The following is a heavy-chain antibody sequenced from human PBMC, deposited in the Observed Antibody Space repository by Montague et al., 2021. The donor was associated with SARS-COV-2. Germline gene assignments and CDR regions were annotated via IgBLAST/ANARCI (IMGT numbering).Heavy chain of an antibody. Sequence: SETLSLTCNVSGGSIRNYYWSWIRQPPGKGLEWIGYIYYSGSTNYNPSLKSRVTISVDTSKNQFSLKLSSVTAADTAVYYCARGFDYWGQGTLVTVSS. V-gene: IGHV4-59*13. CDR1: GGSIRNYY. CDR3: ARGFDY. J-gene: IGHJ4*02. CDR2: IYYSGST.